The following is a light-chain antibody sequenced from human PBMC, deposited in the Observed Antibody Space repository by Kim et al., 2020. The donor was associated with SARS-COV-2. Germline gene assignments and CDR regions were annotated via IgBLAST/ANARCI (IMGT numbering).Light chain of an antibody. Sequence: ASVGGRVTSTCRASQTISNSLAWYQQKPGKAPNLLIYAASTLQSGVPSRFSGSGSGTDFTLTISSLQPEDFATYYCQQGDTFPFTFGQGTRLEIK. CDR2: AAS. CDR1: QTISNS. V-gene: IGKV1-12*01. CDR3: QQGDTFPFT. J-gene: IGKJ5*01.